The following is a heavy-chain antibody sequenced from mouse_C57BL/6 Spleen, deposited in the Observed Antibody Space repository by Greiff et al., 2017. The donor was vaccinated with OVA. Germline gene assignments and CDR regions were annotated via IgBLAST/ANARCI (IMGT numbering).Heavy chain of an antibody. D-gene: IGHD2-12*01. Sequence: QVQLQQPGAELVKPGASVKMSCKASGYTFTSYWITWVKQRPGQGLEWIGDIYPGSGSTNYNEKFKSKATLTVDTSSSTAYMQLSSLTSEDSAVYYCARKRPSYYSDYYFDYWGQGTTLTVSS. CDR1: GYTFTSYW. CDR3: ARKRPSYYSDYYFDY. J-gene: IGHJ2*01. V-gene: IGHV1-55*01. CDR2: IYPGSGST.